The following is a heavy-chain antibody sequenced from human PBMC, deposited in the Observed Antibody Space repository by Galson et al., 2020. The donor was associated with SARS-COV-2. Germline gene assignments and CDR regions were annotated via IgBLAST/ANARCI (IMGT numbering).Heavy chain of an antibody. CDR3: ARQGVNMIVLVTVAGWFFDL. Sequence: SATLSLTCAASGYSVSTTNYWGWVRLAPGKGLEWIGSIYPNGRNYFNPSLESRVTISVDTSRNQFSLTLASVTAADTAFYYCARQGVNMIVLVTVAGWFFDLWGRGTLVTVAA. D-gene: IGHD2-21*02. V-gene: IGHV4-38-2*01. J-gene: IGHJ2*01. CDR2: IYPNGRN. CDR1: GYSVSTTNY.